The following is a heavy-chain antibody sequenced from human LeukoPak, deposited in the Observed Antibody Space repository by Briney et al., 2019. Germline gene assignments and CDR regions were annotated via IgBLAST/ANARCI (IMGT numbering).Heavy chain of an antibody. J-gene: IGHJ4*02. CDR2: INPSGGST. V-gene: IGHV1-46*01. D-gene: IGHD6-19*01. CDR1: GYTFTNYY. CDR3: ARGGPLAVSGRYFDY. Sequence: ASVKVSCKASGYTFTNYYMHWVRQAPGQGPEWMGIINPSGGSTSYAQKFQGRVTMTRDTSTSTAYMELSSLRSEDTVVYYCARGGPLAVSGRYFDYWGQGTLVTVSS.